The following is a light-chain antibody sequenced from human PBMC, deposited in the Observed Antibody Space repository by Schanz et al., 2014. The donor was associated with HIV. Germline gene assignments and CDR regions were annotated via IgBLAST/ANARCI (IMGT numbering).Light chain of an antibody. J-gene: IGKJ2*01. CDR1: QSVSNN. V-gene: IGKV3-15*01. Sequence: EIVMTQSPATLSVSPGERATLSCRASQSVSNNLAWYQLKPGQAPRLLIFGASTRATGIPARFSGSGSGTEFTLTVSSLQAEDVAVYYCQQYYSTPTFGQGTKLEIK. CDR2: GAS. CDR3: QQYYSTPT.